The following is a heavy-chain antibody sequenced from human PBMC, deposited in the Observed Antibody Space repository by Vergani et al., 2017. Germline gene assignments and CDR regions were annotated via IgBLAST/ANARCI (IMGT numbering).Heavy chain of an antibody. J-gene: IGHJ4*02. D-gene: IGHD3-3*01. CDR2: IYPGDSDT. Sequence: EVQLVQSGAEVKKPGESLTISCKGSGYSFTSYWIGWVRQMPGKGLEWMGIIYPGDSDTRYSPSFQGQVTISADKSISTAYLQWSSLKASDTAMYYCATLRNYDFSKYYFDYWGQGTLVTVSS. CDR3: ATLRNYDFSKYYFDY. CDR1: GYSFTSYW. V-gene: IGHV5-51*01.